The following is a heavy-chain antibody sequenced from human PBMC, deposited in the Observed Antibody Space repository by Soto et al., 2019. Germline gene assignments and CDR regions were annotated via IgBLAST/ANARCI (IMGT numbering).Heavy chain of an antibody. CDR1: GASISSDGYS. D-gene: IGHD2-2*01. Sequence: PSETLSLTCTVSGASISSDGYSWSWIRQPPGKGLEWIGYIYYSGSTNYNPSLKSRVTISVDTSKNQFSLQLSSVIAADTAVYYCARSDCSSTSCHYYFDYWGQGTLVTVSS. CDR3: ARSDCSSTSCHYYFDY. CDR2: IYYSGST. J-gene: IGHJ4*02. V-gene: IGHV4-61*08.